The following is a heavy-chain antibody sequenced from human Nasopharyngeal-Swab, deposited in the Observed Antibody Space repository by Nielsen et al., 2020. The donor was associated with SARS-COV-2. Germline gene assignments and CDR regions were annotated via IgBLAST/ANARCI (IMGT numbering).Heavy chain of an antibody. CDR3: ARETPTVTGSGFDY. D-gene: IGHD4-17*01. Sequence: GESLKTSCAASGFTVSSNYMSWVRQAPGKGLEWVSVIYSGGSTYYADSVKGRFTIPRDNSKNTLYLQMNSLRAEDTAVYYCARETPTVTGSGFDYWGQGTLVTVSS. CDR2: IYSGGST. V-gene: IGHV3-66*01. CDR1: GFTVSSNY. J-gene: IGHJ4*02.